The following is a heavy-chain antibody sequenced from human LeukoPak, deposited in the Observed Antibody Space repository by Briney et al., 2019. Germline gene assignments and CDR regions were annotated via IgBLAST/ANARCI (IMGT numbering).Heavy chain of an antibody. J-gene: IGHJ3*02. CDR2: INHSGSA. CDR1: GESFSEYY. CDR3: ARESTGTTPNDAFDI. V-gene: IGHV4-34*01. Sequence: SGTLSLTCSVYGESFSEYYWTWIRQPPGKGLEWIGEINHSGSANYNPSLKSRVTISVDTSKNQFSLKLSSVTAADTAVYYCARESTGTTPNDAFDIWGQGTMVTVSS. D-gene: IGHD1-1*01.